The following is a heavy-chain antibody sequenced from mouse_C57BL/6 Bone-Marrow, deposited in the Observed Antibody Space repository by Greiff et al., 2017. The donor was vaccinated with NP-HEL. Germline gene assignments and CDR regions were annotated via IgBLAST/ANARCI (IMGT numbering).Heavy chain of an antibody. CDR2: IYPGNSDT. CDR3: TRRSHYYGSSGYYAMDY. Sequence: EVQLVESGTVLARPGASVKMSCKTSGYTFTSYWMHWVKQRPGQGLEWIGAIYPGNSDTSYNQKFKGKAKLTAVTSASTAYMELSSLTNEDSAVYYCTRRSHYYGSSGYYAMDYWGQGTSVTVSS. D-gene: IGHD1-1*01. J-gene: IGHJ4*01. CDR1: GYTFTSYW. V-gene: IGHV1-5*01.